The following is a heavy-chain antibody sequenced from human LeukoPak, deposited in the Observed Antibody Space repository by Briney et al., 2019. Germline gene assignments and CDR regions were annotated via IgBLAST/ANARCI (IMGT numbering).Heavy chain of an antibody. Sequence: GGSLRLSCAPSGFTFSSYGMHWVRQAPGKGLEWVAVIWYDGSNKYYADSVKGRFTISRDNSKNTLYLQMNSLRAEDTAVYYCARDVGWDSSLVTTTRSDYWGQGTLVTVSS. CDR3: ARDVGWDSSLVTTTRSDY. V-gene: IGHV3-33*01. CDR2: IWYDGSNK. D-gene: IGHD1-1*01. CDR1: GFTFSSYG. J-gene: IGHJ4*02.